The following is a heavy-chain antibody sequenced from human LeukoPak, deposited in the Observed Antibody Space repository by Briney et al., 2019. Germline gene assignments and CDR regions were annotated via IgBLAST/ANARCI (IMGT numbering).Heavy chain of an antibody. CDR2: MYYTGTI. V-gene: IGHV4-39*07. J-gene: IGHJ4*02. CDR3: ARPIRN. Sequence: SETLSLTCTVSGDSIASSSYYWGWIRQPPGKGLEWIGTMYYTGTIYYNPSLKSRVTISVDTSKNQFSLSLSSVTAADTAVYYCARPIRNWGQGTLVIVSS. CDR1: GDSIASSSYY.